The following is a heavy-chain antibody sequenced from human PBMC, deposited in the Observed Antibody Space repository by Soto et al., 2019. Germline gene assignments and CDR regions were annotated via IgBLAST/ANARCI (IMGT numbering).Heavy chain of an antibody. CDR2: INPAGNVQ. CDR3: ATANTPYAFDM. V-gene: IGHV3-7*01. CDR1: GLTFCISW. J-gene: IGHJ3*02. Sequence: GGSLRLSCTASGLTFCISWMTWVRQAPGEGLEWVSNINPAGNVQHYADSVKERFTISRDNAKNSLFLQMSGLRVEDTAVYYCATANTPYAFDMWGQGTMVT.